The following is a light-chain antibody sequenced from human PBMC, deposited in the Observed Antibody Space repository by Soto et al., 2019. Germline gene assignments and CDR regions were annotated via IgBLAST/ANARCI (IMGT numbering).Light chain of an antibody. J-gene: IGLJ1*01. CDR1: SSDIGGYNY. CDR3: SSYAGSNTWI. V-gene: IGLV2-8*01. Sequence: QSVLTQPPSASGSPGQSVTISCTGTSSDIGGYNYVSWYQQHPGKAPKLMIYEVSERPSGVPDRFSGSKSGNTASLTVSGLQAEDEADYYCSSYAGSNTWIFGIGTKVTVL. CDR2: EVS.